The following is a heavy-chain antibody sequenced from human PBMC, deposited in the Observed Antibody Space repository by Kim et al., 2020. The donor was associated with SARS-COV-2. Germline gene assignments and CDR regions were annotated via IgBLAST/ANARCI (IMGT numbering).Heavy chain of an antibody. CDR3: ARLAAAGTFDP. CDR2: IYSGGST. D-gene: IGHD6-13*01. Sequence: GGSLRLSCAASGFTVSSNYMSWVRQAPGKGLEWVSVIYSGGSTYYADSVKGSFTISRDNSKNTLYLQMNSLRAEDTAVYYCARLAAAGTFDPWGQGTLVTVSS. V-gene: IGHV3-66*01. J-gene: IGHJ5*02. CDR1: GFTVSSNY.